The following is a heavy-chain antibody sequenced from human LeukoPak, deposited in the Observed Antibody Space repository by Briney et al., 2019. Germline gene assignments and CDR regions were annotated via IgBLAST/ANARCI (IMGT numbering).Heavy chain of an antibody. V-gene: IGHV4-4*07. Sequence: PSETLSLTCTVSGGSISNDYWSWIRQAAGKELEWIGCIYTRGSTNYNPSLKSRVTISLDTSKNQFSLKLSSVTAADTAVYYCASGGQGYYDSSVYSTDSLDYWGQGTLVTVSS. J-gene: IGHJ4*02. CDR2: IYTRGST. CDR1: GGSISNDY. D-gene: IGHD3-22*01. CDR3: ASGGQGYYDSSVYSTDSLDY.